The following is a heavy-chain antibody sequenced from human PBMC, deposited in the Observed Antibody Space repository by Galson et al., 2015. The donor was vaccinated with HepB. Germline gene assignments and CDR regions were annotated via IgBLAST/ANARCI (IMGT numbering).Heavy chain of an antibody. CDR1: GGTFSSYA. J-gene: IGHJ5*02. CDR2: IIPILGIA. D-gene: IGHD6-19*01. Sequence: SVKVSCKASGGTFSSYAISWVRQAPGQGLEWMGRIIPILGIANYAQKFQGRVTITADKSTSTAYMELSSLRSEDTAVYYCARDKGYSSGWYWFDPWGQGTLVTVSS. CDR3: ARDKGYSSGWYWFDP. V-gene: IGHV1-69*04.